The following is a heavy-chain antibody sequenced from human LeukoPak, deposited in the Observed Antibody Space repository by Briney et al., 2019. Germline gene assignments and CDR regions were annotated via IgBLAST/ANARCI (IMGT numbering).Heavy chain of an antibody. Sequence: SETLSLTCTVSGGSISDYYWSWIRQPPGKGLEWIGYISYSGSTNYNPSLKSRVTISVDTSKNQFSLRLCSVTAADTAVYYCARLGYGEYLFYSDYWGQGTLVTVSS. CDR2: ISYSGST. V-gene: IGHV4-59*01. CDR1: GGSISDYY. D-gene: IGHD4-17*01. J-gene: IGHJ4*02. CDR3: ARLGYGEYLFYSDY.